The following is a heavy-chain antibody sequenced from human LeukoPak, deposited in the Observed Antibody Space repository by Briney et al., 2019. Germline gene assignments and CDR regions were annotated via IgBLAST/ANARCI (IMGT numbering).Heavy chain of an antibody. D-gene: IGHD2-15*01. CDR2: ISSSGSTI. Sequence: GGSLRLSCAASGFTFSSYEMNWVRQAPGKGLEWVSYISSSGSTIYYADSVKGRFTISRDNAKNSLYLQMNSLRAEDTAVYYCSRHTRGVAATRPYAFDIWGQGKMVTVSS. CDR1: GFTFSSYE. J-gene: IGHJ3*02. CDR3: SRHTRGVAATRPYAFDI. V-gene: IGHV3-48*03.